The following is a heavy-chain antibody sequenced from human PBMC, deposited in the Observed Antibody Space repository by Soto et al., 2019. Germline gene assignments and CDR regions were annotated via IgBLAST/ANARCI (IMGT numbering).Heavy chain of an antibody. CDR2: IRGSGGMT. CDR1: GFTFSSYA. Sequence: GGSLRLSCAASGFTFSSYAMSWVRQAPGRGLEWVSDIRGSGGMTYYADSVKGRFTISRDNSENTLYLQMNSLRVEDTALYYCAKDAYTNYYYYGMDVWGQGTTVTVSS. V-gene: IGHV3-23*01. CDR3: AKDAYTNYYYYGMDV. D-gene: IGHD4-4*01. J-gene: IGHJ6*02.